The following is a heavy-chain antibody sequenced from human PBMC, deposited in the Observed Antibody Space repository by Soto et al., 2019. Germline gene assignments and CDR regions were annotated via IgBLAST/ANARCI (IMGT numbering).Heavy chain of an antibody. J-gene: IGHJ6*02. CDR3: ARDPFSVVVITPYYYYGMDV. V-gene: IGHV1-69*13. D-gene: IGHD3-22*01. CDR1: GGTFSSYA. CDR2: IIPIFGTA. Sequence: VKVSCKASGGTFSSYAISWVRQAPGQGLEWMGGIIPIFGTANYAQKFQGRVTITADESTSTAYMELSSLRSEDTAVYYCARDPFSVVVITPYYYYGMDVWGQGTTVTVS.